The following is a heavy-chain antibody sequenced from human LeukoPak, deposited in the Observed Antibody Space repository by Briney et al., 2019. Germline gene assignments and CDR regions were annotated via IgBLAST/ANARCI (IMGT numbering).Heavy chain of an antibody. Sequence: GGSLRLSCAASGFTFSSYEMNWVRQAPGKGLEWVSYISSSGSTIYYADSVKGRFTISRDNAKNSLYLQMNSLRAEDTAVYYCARGDRSHIVVANCAFDIWGQGTMVTVSS. V-gene: IGHV3-48*03. CDR1: GFTFSSYE. D-gene: IGHD2-21*01. CDR3: ARGDRSHIVVANCAFDI. J-gene: IGHJ3*02. CDR2: ISSSGSTI.